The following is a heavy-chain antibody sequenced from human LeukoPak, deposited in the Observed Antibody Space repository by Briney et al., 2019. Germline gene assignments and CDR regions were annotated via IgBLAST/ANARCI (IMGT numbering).Heavy chain of an antibody. V-gene: IGHV1-18*01. J-gene: IGHJ3*02. Sequence: GSVKVSCKSSGDTFIRYGINWVRQGPGQGREWMGRISGYNGKTHYAQNFQGRITMTTDTSTSTDYMELRSLRSDDTAVYYDATSSSQSSDAFDIWGQGTMITVSS. CDR2: ISGYNGKT. CDR1: GDTFIRYG. D-gene: IGHD2-2*01. CDR3: ATSSSQSSDAFDI.